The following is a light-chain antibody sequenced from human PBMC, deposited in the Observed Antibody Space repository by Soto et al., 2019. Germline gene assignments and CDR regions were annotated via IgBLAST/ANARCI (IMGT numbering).Light chain of an antibody. J-gene: IGKJ5*01. Sequence: DIPMTQSPSTLSASVGDRVTITCRASQSISSWLAWYQQKPGKAPKLLIYKASSLESGVPSRFSGSGSGTEFSLTISRLQPDDFATYYCQQYNSYPITFGQGTRLAIK. CDR3: QQYNSYPIT. CDR2: KAS. CDR1: QSISSW. V-gene: IGKV1-5*03.